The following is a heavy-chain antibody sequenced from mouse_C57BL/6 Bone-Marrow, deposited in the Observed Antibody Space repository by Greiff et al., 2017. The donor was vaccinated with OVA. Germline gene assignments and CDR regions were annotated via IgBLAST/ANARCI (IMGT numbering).Heavy chain of an antibody. CDR3: ARKGGYPYAMDY. CDR2: INPNNGGT. Sequence: EVQLQQSGPELVKPGASVKISCKASGYTFTDYYMNWVKQSHGKSLEWIGDINPNNGGTSYNQKFKGKATLTVDKSSSTDYMELRSLTSEDAAGYYCARKGGYPYAMDYWGQGTSVTVSS. J-gene: IGHJ4*01. CDR1: GYTFTDYY. D-gene: IGHD2-2*01. V-gene: IGHV1-26*01.